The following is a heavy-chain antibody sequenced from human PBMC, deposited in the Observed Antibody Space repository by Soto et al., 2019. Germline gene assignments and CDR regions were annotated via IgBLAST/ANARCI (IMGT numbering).Heavy chain of an antibody. CDR3: ARDNSSEWLRLLGATAYYYYMDV. CDR1: GFTFSSYA. CDR2: ISYDGSNK. J-gene: IGHJ6*03. Sequence: LRLSCAASGFTFSSYAMHWVRQAPGKGLEWVAVISYDGSNKYYADSVKGRFTISRDNSKNTLYLQMNSLRAEDTAVYYCARDNSSEWLRLLGATAYYYYMDVWGKGTTVTVSS. D-gene: IGHD5-12*01. V-gene: IGHV3-30-3*01.